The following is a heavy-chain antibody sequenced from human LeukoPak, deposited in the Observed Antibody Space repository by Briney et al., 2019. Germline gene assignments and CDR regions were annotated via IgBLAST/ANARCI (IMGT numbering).Heavy chain of an antibody. CDR3: AKGATNYYYYYMDV. CDR2: ISGSGGST. V-gene: IGHV3-23*01. D-gene: IGHD1-26*01. Sequence: PGRSLRLSCAASGFTFSSYGMSWVRQAPGKGLEWVSAISGSGGSTYYADSVKGRFTISRDNSKNTLYLQMNSLRAEDTAVYYCAKGATNYYYYYMDVWGKGTTVTISS. CDR1: GFTFSSYG. J-gene: IGHJ6*03.